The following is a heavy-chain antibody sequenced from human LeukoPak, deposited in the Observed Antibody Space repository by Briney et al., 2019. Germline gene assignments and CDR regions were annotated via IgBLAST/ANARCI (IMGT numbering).Heavy chain of an antibody. Sequence: PGGSLRLSCAASGFTFSSYGMHWVRQAPGKGLEWVAFIRYDGSNKYYADSVKGRFTISRDNSKNTLFLQMNSLRAEDTAVYYCAKGGEVSSWYKRLKLYFDYWGQGTLVTVSS. CDR1: GFTFSSYG. CDR3: AKGGEVSSWYKRLKLYFDY. J-gene: IGHJ4*02. CDR2: IRYDGSNK. D-gene: IGHD6-13*01. V-gene: IGHV3-30*02.